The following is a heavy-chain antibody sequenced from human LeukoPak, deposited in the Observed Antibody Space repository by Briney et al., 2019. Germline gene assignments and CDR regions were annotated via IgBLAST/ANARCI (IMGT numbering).Heavy chain of an antibody. J-gene: IGHJ5*02. CDR3: ARKAGYSQHGGWFDP. CDR2: IYYSGST. CDR1: GGSISSSSYY. Sequence: SETLSLTCTVSGGSISSSSYYWGWIRQPPGKGLEWIGSIYYSGSTYYNPSLKSRVTMSVDTSKNQFSLKLSSVTAADTAVYYCARKAGYSQHGGWFDPWGQGTLVTVSS. V-gene: IGHV4-39*07. D-gene: IGHD5-18*01.